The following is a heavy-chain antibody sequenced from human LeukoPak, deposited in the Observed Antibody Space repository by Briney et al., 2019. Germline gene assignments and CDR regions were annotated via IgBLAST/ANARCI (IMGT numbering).Heavy chain of an antibody. CDR2: IYPGGSDT. Sequence: GESLKISCKGSGYSFTTHWIGWGRQMPAKGLELMGIIYPGGSDTRYSPSFQGQVTISADKSISTAYLQWSSLKASDIAMYYCARLPYCGGDCYPNWFDPWGQGTLVTVSS. V-gene: IGHV5-51*01. CDR3: ARLPYCGGDCYPNWFDP. J-gene: IGHJ5*02. CDR1: GYSFTTHW. D-gene: IGHD2-21*02.